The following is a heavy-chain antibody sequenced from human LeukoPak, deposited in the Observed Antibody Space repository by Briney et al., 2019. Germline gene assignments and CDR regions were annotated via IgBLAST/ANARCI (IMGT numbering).Heavy chain of an antibody. V-gene: IGHV4-39*01. J-gene: IGHJ3*02. CDR2: VYYSGST. CDR1: GGSISSSDYY. Sequence: SETLSLTCTVPGGSISSSDYYWGWIRQPPGKGLEWIGSVYYSGSTYYNPSLESRVTISVDTSKNQFSLKLTSEAAADTALYYCARQTFYDFSRRAFDIWGQGTLVTVSS. D-gene: IGHD3-3*01. CDR3: ARQTFYDFSRRAFDI.